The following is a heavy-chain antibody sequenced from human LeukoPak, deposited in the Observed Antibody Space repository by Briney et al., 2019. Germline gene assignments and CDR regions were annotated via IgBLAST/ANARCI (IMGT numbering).Heavy chain of an antibody. CDR2: FNSDGIST. J-gene: IGHJ4*02. V-gene: IGHV3-74*01. CDR1: GFTFSSYW. Sequence: GESLRLSCAASGFTFSSYWMHWVRHAPGKGLVWVSRFNSDGISTSYADSVKGRFTISRDNAKNTLYLQMNSLRAEDTAMYYCARGRYYLDSWGQGTLVTVSS. CDR3: ARGRYYLDS.